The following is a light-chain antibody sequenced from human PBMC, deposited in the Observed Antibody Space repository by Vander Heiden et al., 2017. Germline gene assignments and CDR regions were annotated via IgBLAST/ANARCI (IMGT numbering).Light chain of an antibody. J-gene: IGLJ1*01. CDR2: DVS. CDR3: CSYAGSYTEV. V-gene: IGLV2-11*01. Sequence: QSALTQPRSVSGSPGQSVTISCTGTSSDVGGYNYVSWYQQHPGKAPKRMIYDVSKRPSGVPDRVTGSKSGNTASPTISGLQAEDEADDYCCSYAGSYTEVFGTGTKVTVL. CDR1: SSDVGGYNY.